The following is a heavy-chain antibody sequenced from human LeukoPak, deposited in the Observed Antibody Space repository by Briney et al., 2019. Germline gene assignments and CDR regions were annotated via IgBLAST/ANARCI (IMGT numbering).Heavy chain of an antibody. CDR3: ARDRGHGATLGDY. V-gene: IGHV3-33*01. CDR1: GFTFSSYG. D-gene: IGHD7-27*01. Sequence: GRSPRLSCAASGFTFSSYGMHWVRQAPGKGLEWVAVIWYDGTNKYYADSVKGRFTISRDNSKNTLYLQMNSLRAEDTALYYCARDRGHGATLGDYWGQGTLVTVSS. CDR2: IWYDGTNK. J-gene: IGHJ4*02.